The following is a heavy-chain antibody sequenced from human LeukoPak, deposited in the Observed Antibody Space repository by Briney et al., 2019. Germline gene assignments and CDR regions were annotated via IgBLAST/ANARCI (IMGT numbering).Heavy chain of an antibody. CDR2: IYTSGST. CDR1: GGSISSGSYY. CDR3: ARYYYGSGSLYFDY. J-gene: IGHJ4*02. Sequence: SETLSLTCTVSGGSISSGSYYWSWIRQPAGKGLEWIGCIYTSGSTNYNPSLKSRVTISVDTSKNQFSLKLSSVTAADTAVYYCARYYYGSGSLYFDYWGQGTLVTVSS. V-gene: IGHV4-61*02. D-gene: IGHD3-10*01.